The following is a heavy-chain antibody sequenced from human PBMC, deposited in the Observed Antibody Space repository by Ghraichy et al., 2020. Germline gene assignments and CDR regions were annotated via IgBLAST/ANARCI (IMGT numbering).Heavy chain of an antibody. CDR3: ARGRSGWYHF. D-gene: IGHD6-19*01. CDR2: INHSGST. CDR1: GGSFSGYY. J-gene: IGHJ4*02. Sequence: LSLTCAVYGGSFSGYYWSWIRQPPGKGLEWIGEINHSGSTNYNPSLKSRVTISVDTSKNQFSLKLSSVTAADTAVYYCARGRSGWYHFWGQGTLVTVSS. V-gene: IGHV4-34*01.